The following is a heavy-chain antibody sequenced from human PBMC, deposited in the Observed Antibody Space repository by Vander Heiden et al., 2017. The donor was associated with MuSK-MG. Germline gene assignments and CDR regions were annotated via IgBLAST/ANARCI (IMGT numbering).Heavy chain of an antibody. D-gene: IGHD3-9*01. V-gene: IGHV4-39*01. CDR2: IYYSGST. CDR1: GGSISSSSYY. J-gene: IGHJ6*02. Sequence: QLQLQESGPGLVKPSETLSLTCTVSGGSISSSSYYWGWIRQPPGKGLEWIGSIYYSGSTYYNPSLKSRVTISVDTSKNQFSLKLSSVTAADTAVYYCARLPVYDILTGPERYYYGMDVWGQGTTVTVSS. CDR3: ARLPVYDILTGPERYYYGMDV.